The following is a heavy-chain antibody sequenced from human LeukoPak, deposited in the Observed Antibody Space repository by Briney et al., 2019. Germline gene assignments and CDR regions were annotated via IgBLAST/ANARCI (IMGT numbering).Heavy chain of an antibody. D-gene: IGHD2-8*02. Sequence: GGSLRLSCAASGFTFSSYWMHWVRQAPGKGLVWVSRINSDGSSTSYADSVKGRFTISRDNAKNTLFLQMNSLRAEDTAVYYCARAPLRTGYLVYYWGQGALVTVSS. CDR2: INSDGSST. V-gene: IGHV3-74*01. CDR3: ARAPLRTGYLVYY. J-gene: IGHJ4*02. CDR1: GFTFSSYW.